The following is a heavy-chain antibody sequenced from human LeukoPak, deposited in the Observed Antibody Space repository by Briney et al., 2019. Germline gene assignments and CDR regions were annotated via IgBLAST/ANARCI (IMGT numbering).Heavy chain of an antibody. Sequence: KPSETLSLTCAVYGGSFSGYYWSWIRQPPGKGLEWIGEINHSGSTNYNPSLKSRVTISVDTSKNQFSLKLSSVTAADTAVYYCARGRTGSYYYYMDVWGKGTAVTVSS. CDR1: GGSFSGYY. V-gene: IGHV4-34*01. CDR3: ARGRTGSYYYYMDV. CDR2: INHSGST. D-gene: IGHD1-14*01. J-gene: IGHJ6*03.